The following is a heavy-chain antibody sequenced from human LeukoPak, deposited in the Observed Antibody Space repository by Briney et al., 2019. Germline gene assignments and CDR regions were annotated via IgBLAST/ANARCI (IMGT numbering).Heavy chain of an antibody. CDR1: GSSISSSSYY. Sequence: SETLSLTCTVSGSSISSSSYYWGWIRQPPGKGLEWIGSIYYSGSTYYNPSLKSRVTISVDTSKNQFSLKLSSVTAADTAVYYCTRLDFRNGIAAAGTGYFDYWGQGTLVTVSS. D-gene: IGHD6-13*01. J-gene: IGHJ4*02. CDR3: TRLDFRNGIAAAGTGYFDY. CDR2: IYYSGST. V-gene: IGHV4-39*01.